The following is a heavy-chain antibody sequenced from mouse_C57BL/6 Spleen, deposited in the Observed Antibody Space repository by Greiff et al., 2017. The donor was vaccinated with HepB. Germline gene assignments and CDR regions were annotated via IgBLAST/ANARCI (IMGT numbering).Heavy chain of an antibody. V-gene: IGHV5-17*01. D-gene: IGHD1-1*01. CDR1: GFTFSDYG. CDR2: ISSGSSTI. CDR3: AREDYYGSWKY. Sequence: EVKLMESGGGLVKPGGSLKLSCAASGFTFSDYGMHWVRQAPEKGLEWVAYISSGSSTIYYADTVKGRFTISRDNAKNTLFLQMTSLRSEDTAMYYCAREDYYGSWKYWGQGTTLTVSS. J-gene: IGHJ2*01.